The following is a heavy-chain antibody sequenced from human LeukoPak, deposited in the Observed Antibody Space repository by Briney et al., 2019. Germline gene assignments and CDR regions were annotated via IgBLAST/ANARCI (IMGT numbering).Heavy chain of an antibody. CDR3: ARFGSNPPFNDY. CDR1: GGSFSGYY. CDR2: ISHSGST. D-gene: IGHD4-4*01. J-gene: IGHJ4*02. Sequence: SETLSLTCAVYGGSFSGYYWSWIRQPPGKGLEWIGEISHSGSTNYNPSLKSRVTISVDTSKNQFSLKLSSVTAADTAVYYCARFGSNPPFNDYWGQGTLVTVSS. V-gene: IGHV4-34*01.